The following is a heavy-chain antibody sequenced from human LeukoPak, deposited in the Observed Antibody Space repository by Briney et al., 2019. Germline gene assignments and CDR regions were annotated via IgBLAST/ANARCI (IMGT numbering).Heavy chain of an antibody. Sequence: ASVKVSCKASGYTFTGYYMHWVRQAPGQGLEWMGWINPNSGGTNYAQKFQGRVTMTRDTSISTAYMELSRLRSDDTAVYYCARDEPGIAAAGFDYWGQGTLVTVSP. D-gene: IGHD6-13*01. J-gene: IGHJ4*02. V-gene: IGHV1-2*02. CDR1: GYTFTGYY. CDR3: ARDEPGIAAAGFDY. CDR2: INPNSGGT.